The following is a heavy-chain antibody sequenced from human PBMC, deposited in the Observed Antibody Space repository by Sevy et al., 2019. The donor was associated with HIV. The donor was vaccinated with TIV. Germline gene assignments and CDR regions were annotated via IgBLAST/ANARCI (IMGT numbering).Heavy chain of an antibody. J-gene: IGHJ3*01. V-gene: IGHV3-23*01. Sequence: GESLKISCAASGFTFFSHVMSWVRQAPGKGLEWVSGLSGSGGTTYYADSVKGRFSISRDNYKNKLYLQMSSLRIEDTAVYYCATGSTDSSISWVFDVWGQGTMVTVSS. D-gene: IGHD6-13*01. CDR2: LSGSGGTT. CDR1: GFTFFSHV. CDR3: ATGSTDSSISWVFDV.